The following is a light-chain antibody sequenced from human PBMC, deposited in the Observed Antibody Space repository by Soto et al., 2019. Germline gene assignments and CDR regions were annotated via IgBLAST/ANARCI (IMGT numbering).Light chain of an antibody. V-gene: IGLV2-14*01. CDR1: SSDVGAYNY. J-gene: IGLJ1*01. CDR2: EVS. Sequence: QSVLTQPASVSGSPGQSITISCTGTSSDVGAYNYVSWYQQHPGKAPKLMIYEVSNRPAGVSNRFSGSKSGNTASLTISGLQAEDEADYYCTSYTSIRPYVFGTGTKVTVL. CDR3: TSYTSIRPYV.